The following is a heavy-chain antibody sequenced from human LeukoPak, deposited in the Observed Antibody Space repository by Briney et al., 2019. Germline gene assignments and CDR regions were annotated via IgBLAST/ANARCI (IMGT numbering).Heavy chain of an antibody. J-gene: IGHJ4*02. Sequence: GGSLRLSCAASGFTFSSYEMNWVRQAPGKGLEWVSDISGSGGSAYYADSVKGRFTISRDNSKNTLYLQMNSLRAEDTAVYYCAKDLGAHCSGGSCYPHDYWGQGTLVTVSS. D-gene: IGHD2-15*01. CDR1: GFTFSSYE. CDR2: ISGSGGSA. V-gene: IGHV3-23*01. CDR3: AKDLGAHCSGGSCYPHDY.